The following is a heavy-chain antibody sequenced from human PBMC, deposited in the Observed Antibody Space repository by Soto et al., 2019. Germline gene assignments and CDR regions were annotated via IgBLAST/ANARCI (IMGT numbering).Heavy chain of an antibody. Sequence: GASVKVSCKASGGTFSSYAISWVRQAPGQGLEWMGGIIPIFGTANYAQKFQGRVTITADESTSTAYMELSSLRSEDTAVYYCARGGSKVGRSYYYYGMDVWGQGTTVTVSS. J-gene: IGHJ6*02. CDR1: GGTFSSYA. D-gene: IGHD1-26*01. CDR3: ARGGSKVGRSYYYYGMDV. CDR2: IIPIFGTA. V-gene: IGHV1-69*13.